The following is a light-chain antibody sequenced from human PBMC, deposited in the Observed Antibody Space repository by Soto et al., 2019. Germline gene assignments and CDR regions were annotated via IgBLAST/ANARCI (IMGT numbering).Light chain of an antibody. CDR3: QQYNSYPMYT. Sequence: DIQMTQPPSTLSSSVGDRVTITCRASQRISSWLAWYQQKPGQAPKPLIYDAFSLESGVPSRFRVSGSGTEFTLNISSLQPDDFAAYYCQQYNSYPMYTFGQETKLDI. V-gene: IGKV1-5*01. CDR2: DAF. CDR1: QRISSW. J-gene: IGKJ2*01.